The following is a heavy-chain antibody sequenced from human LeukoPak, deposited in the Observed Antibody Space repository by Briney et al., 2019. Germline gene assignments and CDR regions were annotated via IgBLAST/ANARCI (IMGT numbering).Heavy chain of an antibody. V-gene: IGHV1-69*06. CDR3: ARDWSVPAATYYYYGMDV. CDR1: GGTFSSYA. CDR2: IIPIFSTA. Sequence: SVKVSCKASGGTFSSYAISWVRQAPGQGLEWMGGIIPIFSTANYAQKFQGRVTITADKSTSTAYMELSSLRSEDTAVYYCARDWSVPAATYYYYGMDVWGKGTTVTVSS. D-gene: IGHD2-2*01. J-gene: IGHJ6*04.